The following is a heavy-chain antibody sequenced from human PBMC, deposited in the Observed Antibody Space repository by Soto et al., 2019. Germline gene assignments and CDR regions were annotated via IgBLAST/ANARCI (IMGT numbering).Heavy chain of an antibody. CDR2: IDWDDTK. D-gene: IGHD5-18*01. V-gene: IGHV2-70*01. Sequence: SGPTLVNPTETLTLTCTFSGFSLTTTGVYVTWIRQPPGKALEWLALIDWDDTKYYNKSLTPRLTVSKDTSKNQVVLTMTNMDLVDTATYFCARTRNNERIHHQFYSGTDVWGPGTTVTVSS. J-gene: IGHJ6*02. CDR3: ARTRNNERIHHQFYSGTDV. CDR1: GFSLTTTGVY.